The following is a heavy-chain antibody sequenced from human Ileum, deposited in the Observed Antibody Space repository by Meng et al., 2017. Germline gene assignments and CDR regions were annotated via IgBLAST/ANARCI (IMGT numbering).Heavy chain of an antibody. CDR1: GGSISSSAYS. V-gene: IGHV4-30-2*01. CDR2: IYQVGST. J-gene: IGHJ4*02. D-gene: IGHD4-17*01. CDR3: ARRAHYGDPPR. Sequence: HLQLQESGSGLVTSSQTLSLTCTVSGGSISSSAYSWTWIRQPPGKGLEWIGYIYQVGSTNYNPSLKSRVTIFVDTSKNQFPLKLISVTAADTAVYYCARRAHYGDPPRWGQGTLVTVSS.